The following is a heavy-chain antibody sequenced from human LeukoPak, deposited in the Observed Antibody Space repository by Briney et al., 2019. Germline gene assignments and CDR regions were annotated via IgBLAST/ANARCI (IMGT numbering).Heavy chain of an antibody. CDR3: ARDFFAFGGVIALLDY. Sequence: GGSLRLSCVASGFTFDDYAMSWVRQAPGMGLEYVSGISWNANKIGYADSVKGRFTISRDNAKKSLYLQMNSLRDEDTAVYYCARDFFAFGGVIALLDYWGQGTLVTVSS. J-gene: IGHJ4*02. CDR1: GFTFDDYA. V-gene: IGHV3-20*04. CDR2: ISWNANKI. D-gene: IGHD3-16*02.